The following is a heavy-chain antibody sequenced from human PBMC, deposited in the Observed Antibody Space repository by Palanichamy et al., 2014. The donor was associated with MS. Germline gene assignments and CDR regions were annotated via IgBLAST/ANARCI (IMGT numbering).Heavy chain of an antibody. CDR1: AYSISTGYY. CDR3: ARDGIYDIRYFDP. Sequence: QVQLQELGPGLVKPSETLSLTCAVSAYSISTGYYWAWIRQPPGKGLEWIGSIYHSGTAYYHPSLESRVTVSIDTSKNQFSLKLTSVTAADTAIYYCARDGIYDIRYFDPWGQGTLVTVSS. J-gene: IGHJ5*02. V-gene: IGHV4-38-2*02. D-gene: IGHD3-9*01. CDR2: IYHSGTA.